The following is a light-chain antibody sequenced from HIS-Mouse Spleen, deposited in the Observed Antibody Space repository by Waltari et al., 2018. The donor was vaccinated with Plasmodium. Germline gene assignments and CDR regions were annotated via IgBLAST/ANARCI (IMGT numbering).Light chain of an antibody. V-gene: IGKV3-15*01. CDR3: QQYNNWSVT. CDR2: GAS. J-gene: IGKJ3*01. Sequence: EIVMTQSPATLSVSPGERATLSCRASQSVSSNLAWYQQKPGQAPRLLIYGASTRATGIPARCSGSGSGTEFTLLISRLQSEDFAVYYCQQYNNWSVTFGPGTKVDIK. CDR1: QSVSSN.